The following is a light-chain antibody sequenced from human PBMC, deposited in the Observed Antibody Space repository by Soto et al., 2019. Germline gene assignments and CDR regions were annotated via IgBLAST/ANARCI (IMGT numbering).Light chain of an antibody. Sequence: QAVVTQPPSVSGAPGQRVTISCTGSSSNIGAGYDVHWYQQLPGTAPKLMIYEVSNRPSGVSNRFSGSKSGNTASLTISGLQAEDEADYYCSSYTSSFTVVFGGGTKLTVL. V-gene: IGLV1-40*01. CDR2: EVS. J-gene: IGLJ2*01. CDR3: SSYTSSFTVV. CDR1: SSNIGAGYD.